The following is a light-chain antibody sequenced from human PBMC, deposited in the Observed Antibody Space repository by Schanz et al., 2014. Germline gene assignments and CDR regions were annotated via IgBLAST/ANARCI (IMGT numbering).Light chain of an antibody. CDR3: QQYNSYLFT. J-gene: IGKJ3*01. CDR1: QSISSW. Sequence: DIQMTQSPSTLSASVGDRVTITCRASQSISSWLAWYQQKPGKAPKLLIHQASSLESGVPSRFSGSGSGTEFTLTISGLQPDDFATYYCQQYNSYLFTFGPGTKVDIK. V-gene: IGKV1-5*03. CDR2: QAS.